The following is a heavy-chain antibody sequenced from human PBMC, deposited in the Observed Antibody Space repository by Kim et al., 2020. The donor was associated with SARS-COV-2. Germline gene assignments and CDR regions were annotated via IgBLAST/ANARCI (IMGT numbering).Heavy chain of an antibody. CDR1: GGSLSNGNYF. CDR2: VSYSGNT. J-gene: IGHJ3*01. D-gene: IGHD4-4*01. CDR3: ARDVYSSYDAFDF. V-gene: IGHV4-61*01. Sequence: SETLSLTCTLSGGSLSNGNYFWTWIRQPPGKGLEWIGYVSYSGNTNYHPSLNSRVTISLDTSKSQFTLKLTSMTAADTAVYYCARDVYSSYDAFDFWGQG.